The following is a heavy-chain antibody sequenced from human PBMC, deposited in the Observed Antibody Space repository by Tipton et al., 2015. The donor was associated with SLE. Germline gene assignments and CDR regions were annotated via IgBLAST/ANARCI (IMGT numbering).Heavy chain of an antibody. V-gene: IGHV1-18*01. D-gene: IGHD2-2*01. J-gene: IGHJ4*02. Sequence: QLVQSGAEVKKPGSSVKVSCKASGYTFTSYGISWVRQAPGQGLEWMGWISAYNGNTNYAQKFQGRVTITTDESTSTAYMELSSLRSDDTAVYYCARDPGCSSTSCSRGFDYWGQGTLVTVSS. CDR1: GYTFTSYG. CDR3: ARDPGCSSTSCSRGFDY. CDR2: ISAYNGNT.